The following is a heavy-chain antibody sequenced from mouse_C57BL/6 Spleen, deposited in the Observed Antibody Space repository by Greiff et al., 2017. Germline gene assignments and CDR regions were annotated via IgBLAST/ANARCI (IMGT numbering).Heavy chain of an antibody. CDR3: ARNSSGHYFDY. V-gene: IGHV1-61*01. CDR2: IYPSDSET. Sequence: QVQLQQPGAELVRPGPSVKLSCKASGYTFTSYWMDWVKQRPGQGLEWIGNIYPSDSETHYNQKFKDKATLTVDKSSSTAYMQLSSLTSEDTAVYYCARNSSGHYFDYWGQGTTLTVSA. J-gene: IGHJ2*01. CDR1: GYTFTSYW. D-gene: IGHD3-2*02.